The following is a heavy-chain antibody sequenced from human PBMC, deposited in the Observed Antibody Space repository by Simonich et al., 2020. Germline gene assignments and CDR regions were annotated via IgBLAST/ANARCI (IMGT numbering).Heavy chain of an antibody. CDR2: INHSGST. Sequence: QVQLQQWDAGLLKPSETLSLTCAVYGGSFSGYYWSWIRQPPGKGLGWFGEINHSGSTNYNPSRKSRVTISVDTSKNQFSLKLSSVTAADTAVYYCARRRSGLVIDYWGQGTLVTVSS. CDR1: GGSFSGYY. V-gene: IGHV4-34*01. J-gene: IGHJ4*02. CDR3: ARRRSGLVIDY. D-gene: IGHD3-9*01.